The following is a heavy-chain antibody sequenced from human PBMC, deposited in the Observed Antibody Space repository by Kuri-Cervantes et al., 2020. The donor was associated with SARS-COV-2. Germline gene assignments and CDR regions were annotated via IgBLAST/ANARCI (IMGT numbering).Heavy chain of an antibody. J-gene: IGHJ6*02. D-gene: IGHD6-6*01. Sequence: ASVKVSCKASGYTFTSYGISWVRQAPGQGLEWMGWISAYNGNTNYAQKLQGRVTMTTDTSTSTAYMELRSLRSDDTAVYYCARDLAARGDYYYYGMDVWGQGTTVTVSS. CDR2: ISAYNGNT. CDR1: GYTFTSYG. CDR3: ARDLAARGDYYYYGMDV. V-gene: IGHV1-18*04.